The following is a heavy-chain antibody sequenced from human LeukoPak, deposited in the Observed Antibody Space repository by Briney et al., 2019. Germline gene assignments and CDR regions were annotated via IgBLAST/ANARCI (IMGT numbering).Heavy chain of an antibody. V-gene: IGHV3-30*04. CDR3: ARDWKLDY. CDR2: ISYDGSNK. J-gene: IGHJ4*02. D-gene: IGHD1-1*01. CDR1: GFTFSSYA. Sequence: GRSLRLSCAASGFTFSSYAMHWVRQAPGKGLEWVAVISYDGSNKYYADSVKGRFTISRDNSKNTLYLQMNSLRAEDTAVYYCARDWKLDYWGQGTLATVSS.